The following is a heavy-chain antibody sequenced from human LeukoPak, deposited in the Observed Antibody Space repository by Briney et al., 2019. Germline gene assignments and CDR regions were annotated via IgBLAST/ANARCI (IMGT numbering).Heavy chain of an antibody. CDR3: ARSRPSSNFDY. D-gene: IGHD6-13*01. CDR2: ISSSSSST. V-gene: IGHV3-11*06. CDR1: GFTFSDYY. Sequence: GGSLRLSCAASGFTFSDYYMSWIRQASGKGLEWVSYISSSSSSTKYADSVKGRFTISRDNAKNSLYLQMNSLRAEDTAVYYCARSRPSSNFDYWGQGTLVTVSS. J-gene: IGHJ4*02.